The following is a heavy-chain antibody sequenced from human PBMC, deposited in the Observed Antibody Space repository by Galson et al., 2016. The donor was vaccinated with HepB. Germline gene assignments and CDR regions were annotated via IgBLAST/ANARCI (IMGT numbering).Heavy chain of an antibody. Sequence: SLRLSCAASGFTFSRYTMNWVRQTPGKGLEWVSSITSGSDYIYEAHSVKGRFTISRDDAKNSLYLQMNSLRAEDTAVYFCARVTGDSFDNWGQGTLVTVSS. CDR1: GFTFSRYT. CDR2: ITSGSDYI. CDR3: ARVTGDSFDN. J-gene: IGHJ4*02. V-gene: IGHV3-21*01. D-gene: IGHD3-9*01.